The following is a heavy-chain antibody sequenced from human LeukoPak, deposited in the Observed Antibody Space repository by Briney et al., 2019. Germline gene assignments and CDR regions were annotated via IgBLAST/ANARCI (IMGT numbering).Heavy chain of an antibody. J-gene: IGHJ6*03. D-gene: IGHD3-10*01. CDR2: IYTSGGT. CDR1: GASISSYY. Sequence: PSETLSLSCTVSGASISSYYWSWIRHSPEKGLEWIGYIYTSGGTNYSPSLKSRVTISVDTSKNQFSLKLSSVTAADSAVYYCARLDRFGTNYYYMDVWGKGTTVTVSS. V-gene: IGHV4-4*09. CDR3: ARLDRFGTNYYYMDV.